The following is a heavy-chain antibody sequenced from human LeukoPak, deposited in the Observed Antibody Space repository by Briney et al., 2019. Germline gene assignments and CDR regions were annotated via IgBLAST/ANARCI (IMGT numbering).Heavy chain of an antibody. J-gene: IGHJ4*02. CDR1: GYTFTGYY. Sequence: GASVKVSCKASGYTFTGYYMHWVRQAPGQGPEWMGWINPNSGGTNYAQKFQGRVTMTRDTSISTAYMELSRLRSDDTAVYYCARDQGETYYYDSSGYSDYWGQGTLVTVSS. CDR3: ARDQGETYYYDSSGYSDY. CDR2: INPNSGGT. V-gene: IGHV1-2*02. D-gene: IGHD3-22*01.